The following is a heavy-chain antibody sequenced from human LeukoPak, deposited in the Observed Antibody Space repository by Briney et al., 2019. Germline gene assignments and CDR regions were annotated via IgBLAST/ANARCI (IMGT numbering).Heavy chain of an antibody. Sequence: QPGGSLRLSCAASGFTFSSYAMSWVRQAPGKGLEWVSAISGSGGSTYYADSVKGRFTISRDNSKNTLYLQMNSLRAEDTAVYYCAKDRGWGQNYYDSSGSNFDYWGQGTLVTVSS. CDR2: ISGSGGST. CDR1: GFTFSSYA. J-gene: IGHJ4*02. D-gene: IGHD3-22*01. CDR3: AKDRGWGQNYYDSSGSNFDY. V-gene: IGHV3-23*01.